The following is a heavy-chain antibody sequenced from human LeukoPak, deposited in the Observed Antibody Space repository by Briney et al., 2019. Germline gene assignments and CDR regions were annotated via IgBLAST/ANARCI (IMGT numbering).Heavy chain of an antibody. V-gene: IGHV3-20*04. J-gene: IGHJ5*02. Sequence: SGGSLRLSCAASGFTFDDYGMSWVRQPPGKGPEWVSGINWNGGSTGYTDSVKGRFSISRDNAKNSLYLQMNSLRAEDTALYYCARESRSGFDPWGQGTLVIVSS. CDR1: GFTFDDYG. CDR2: INWNGGST. CDR3: ARESRSGFDP. D-gene: IGHD3-16*02.